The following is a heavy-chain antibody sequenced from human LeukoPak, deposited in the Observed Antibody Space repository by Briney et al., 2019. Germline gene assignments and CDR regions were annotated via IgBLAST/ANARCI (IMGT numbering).Heavy chain of an antibody. CDR1: GFPFSSHA. V-gene: IGHV3-23*01. D-gene: IGHD2-15*01. Sequence: GGSLRLSCAASGFPFSSHAMSWVRQPPGKGLEWVAAISNGKTYYADSVRGRFAISRDDSTNTVYLHMNSLRDEDTALYHCVREAGYCAPVCVKTNWFDPWGQGTLATVSS. CDR2: ISNGKT. CDR3: VREAGYCAPVCVKTNWFDP. J-gene: IGHJ5*02.